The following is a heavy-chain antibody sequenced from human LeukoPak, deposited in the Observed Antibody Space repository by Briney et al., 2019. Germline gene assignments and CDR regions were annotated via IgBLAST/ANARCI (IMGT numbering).Heavy chain of an antibody. J-gene: IGHJ4*02. D-gene: IGHD3-16*01. CDR3: VSRLVPGLS. CDR1: GFTFSSYE. V-gene: IGHV3-48*03. CDR2: ISSSGSTI. Sequence: GGSLRLSCAASGFTFSSYEMNWVRQAPGKGLEWVSYISSSGSTIYYADSVKGRFTISRDNAKNSVYLQMNSLRADDTAVYYCVSRLVPGLSWGQGILVIVSS.